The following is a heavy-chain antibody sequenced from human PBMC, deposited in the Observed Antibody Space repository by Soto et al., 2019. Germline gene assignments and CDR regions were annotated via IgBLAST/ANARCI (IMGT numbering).Heavy chain of an antibody. CDR2: ISKSGSTI. J-gene: IGHJ4*02. CDR3: ARDPGSGDFWSGYYVGGTYYFDY. D-gene: IGHD3-3*01. V-gene: IGHV3-48*03. CDR1: GFTFSDYE. Sequence: GGSLRLSCAPSGFTFSDYEMHWVRQAPGKGLEWLSYISKSGSTIYYADSVKGRFTISRDNAKNSLYLQMNSLRAEDTAVYYCARDPGSGDFWSGYYVGGTYYFDYWGQGTLVTVSS.